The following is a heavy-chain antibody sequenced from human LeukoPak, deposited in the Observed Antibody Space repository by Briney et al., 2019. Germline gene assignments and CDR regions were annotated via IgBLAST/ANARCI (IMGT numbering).Heavy chain of an antibody. CDR2: IYPGDSDT. Sequence: GESLKISCKGSGYSFTSYWIGWVRQMPGKGLEWMGIIYPGDSDTRYSPSFQGRVTISADKSISTAYLQWSSLKASETAMYYCARRSALVNPIDYWGQGTLATVSS. V-gene: IGHV5-51*01. CDR3: ARRSALVNPIDY. J-gene: IGHJ4*02. CDR1: GYSFTSYW.